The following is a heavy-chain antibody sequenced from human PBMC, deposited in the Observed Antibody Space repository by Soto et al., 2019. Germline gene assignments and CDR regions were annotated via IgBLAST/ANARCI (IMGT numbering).Heavy chain of an antibody. CDR1: GGTFSSYT. CDR2: IIPILGIA. V-gene: IGHV1-69*02. D-gene: IGHD3-22*01. Sequence: QVQLVQSGAEVKKPGSSVKVSCKASGGTFSSYTISWVRQAPGQGLEWMGRIIPILGIANYAQKFQGRVTITADKSTSTAYMELSSLRSEDTAVYYCARSYYYDSSGYYGHYYGMDVWGQGTTVTVSS. J-gene: IGHJ6*02. CDR3: ARSYYYDSSGYYGHYYGMDV.